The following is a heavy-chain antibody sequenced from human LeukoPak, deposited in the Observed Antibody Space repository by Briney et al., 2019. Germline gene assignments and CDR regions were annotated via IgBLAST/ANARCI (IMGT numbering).Heavy chain of an antibody. D-gene: IGHD3-10*01. CDR3: ARGLDYYGSGSYYTLAGY. Sequence: ASVKVSCKASGYTLTGYYMHWVRQAPGQGLQWMGWINPNSGGTNYAQKFQGRVTMTRDTSISTAYMELSRLRSDDTAVYYCARGLDYYGSGSYYTLAGYWGQGTLVTVSS. J-gene: IGHJ4*02. V-gene: IGHV1-2*02. CDR1: GYTLTGYY. CDR2: INPNSGGT.